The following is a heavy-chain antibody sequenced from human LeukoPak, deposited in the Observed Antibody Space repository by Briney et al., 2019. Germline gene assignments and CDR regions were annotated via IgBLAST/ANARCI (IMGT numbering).Heavy chain of an antibody. Sequence: PGGSLRLSCAASGFTVSSNYMSWVRQAPGKGLEWFSVIYSGGSTYYADSVKGRFTISRDNSKNTLYLQMNSLRAEDTAVYYCARLAAGTSFDYWGQGTLVTVSS. D-gene: IGHD6-13*01. CDR1: GFTVSSNY. V-gene: IGHV3-53*01. J-gene: IGHJ4*02. CDR3: ARLAAGTSFDY. CDR2: IYSGGST.